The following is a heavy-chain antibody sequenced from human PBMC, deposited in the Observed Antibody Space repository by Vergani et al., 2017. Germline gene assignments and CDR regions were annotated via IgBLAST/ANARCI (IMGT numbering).Heavy chain of an antibody. CDR3: ARVAIYCSGGSCYSGYNWFDP. V-gene: IGHV4-39*07. D-gene: IGHD2-15*01. CDR1: GGSISSSSYY. CDR2: IYYSGST. J-gene: IGHJ5*02. Sequence: QVQLQESGPGLVKPSETLSLTCTVSGGSISSSSYYWGWIRQPPGKGLEWIGSIYYSGSTYYNPSLKSRVNISVDTSKNQFSLKLSSVTAADTAVYYCARVAIYCSGGSCYSGYNWFDPWGQGTLVTVSS.